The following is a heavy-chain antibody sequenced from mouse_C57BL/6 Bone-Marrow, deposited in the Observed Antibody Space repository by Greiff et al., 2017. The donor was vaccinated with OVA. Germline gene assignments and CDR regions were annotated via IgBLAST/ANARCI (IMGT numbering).Heavy chain of an antibody. Sequence: QVQLQQPGAELVKPGASVKMSCKASGYTFTSYWITWVKQRPGQGLEWIGDIYPGSGSTNYNEKFKSKATLTVDPSSSTAYMQLSSLTSEDSAVYYCARHGSSLDYFDYWGQGTTLTVSS. CDR3: ARHGSSLDYFDY. D-gene: IGHD1-1*01. CDR2: IYPGSGST. CDR1: GYTFTSYW. J-gene: IGHJ2*01. V-gene: IGHV1-55*01.